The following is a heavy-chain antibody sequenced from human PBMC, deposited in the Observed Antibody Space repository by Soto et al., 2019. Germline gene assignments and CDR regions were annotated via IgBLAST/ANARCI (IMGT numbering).Heavy chain of an antibody. V-gene: IGHV5-51*01. CDR1: GYSFTSYW. D-gene: IGHD3-22*01. Sequence: GESLKISCKGSGYSFTSYWIGWVRQMPGKGLEWMGIIYPGDSDTRYSPSFQGQVTISADKSISTAYLQWSSLKASDTAMYYCAKAYYYDSSGYYGDAFDIWGQGTMVTVSS. CDR2: IYPGDSDT. CDR3: AKAYYYDSSGYYGDAFDI. J-gene: IGHJ3*02.